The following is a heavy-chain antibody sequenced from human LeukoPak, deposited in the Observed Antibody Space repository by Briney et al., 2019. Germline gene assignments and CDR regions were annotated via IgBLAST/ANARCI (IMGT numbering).Heavy chain of an antibody. D-gene: IGHD5-12*01. CDR3: ARGRSTGYPYYFEY. J-gene: IGHJ4*02. CDR1: GGSFSGYY. V-gene: IGHV4-34*01. CDR2: INHSGST. Sequence: SETLSLTCAVYGGSFSGYYWSWIRQPPGKGLEWIGEINHSGSTNYNPSLKSRVTISVDTSKNQFSLKLSSVTAEDTAVYYCARGRSTGYPYYFEYWGQGTLVTVSS.